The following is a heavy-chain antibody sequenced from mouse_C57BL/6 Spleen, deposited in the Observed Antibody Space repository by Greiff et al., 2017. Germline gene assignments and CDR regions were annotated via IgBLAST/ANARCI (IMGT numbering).Heavy chain of an antibody. CDR3: AEGDGYLRVFAY. D-gene: IGHD2-3*01. CDR2: IYPGDGDT. J-gene: IGHJ3*01. Sequence: QVQLQQSGPELVKPGASVKISCKASGYAFSSSWMNWVKQRPGKGLEWIGRIYPGDGDTNYNGKFKGKATLTADKSSSTAYMQLSSLTSEDSAVYFCAEGDGYLRVFAYWGQGTLVTVSA. V-gene: IGHV1-82*01. CDR1: GYAFSSSW.